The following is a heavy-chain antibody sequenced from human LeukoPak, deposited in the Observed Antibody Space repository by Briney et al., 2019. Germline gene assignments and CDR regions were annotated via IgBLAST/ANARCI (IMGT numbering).Heavy chain of an antibody. CDR3: ARRVTLVRGVYYNGMDV. D-gene: IGHD3-10*01. Sequence: SETLSLTCTVSGGSISSHYWNWIRQSPGKGPEWFGNIYYSGSTNYNPSLKRRVIISVDRSKNQFSLTLSSVTAADTAVYYCARRVTLVRGVYYNGMDVWGQGTTVTVSS. V-gene: IGHV4-59*11. CDR1: GGSISSHY. J-gene: IGHJ6*02. CDR2: IYYSGST.